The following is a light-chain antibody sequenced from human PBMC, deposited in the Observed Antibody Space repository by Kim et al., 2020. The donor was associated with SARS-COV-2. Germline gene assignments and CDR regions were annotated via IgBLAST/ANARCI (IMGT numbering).Light chain of an antibody. V-gene: IGLV3-19*01. CDR3: NSRDSSGNHLNWV. CDR2: GKN. Sequence: SSELTQDPAVSVALGQTVRITCQGDSLRSYYASWYQQKPGQAPVLVIYGKNNRPSWIPDRFSGSSSGNTASLTITGAQAEDEADYYCNSRDSSGNHLNWV. CDR1: SLRSYY. J-gene: IGLJ3*02.